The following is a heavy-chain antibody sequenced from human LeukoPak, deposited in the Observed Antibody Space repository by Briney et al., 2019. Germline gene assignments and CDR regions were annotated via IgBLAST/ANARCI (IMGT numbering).Heavy chain of an antibody. D-gene: IGHD3-22*01. CDR1: GYSFTSYW. CDR3: ARKHYYDSSGYYLGQYYFDY. CDR2: IYPGDSDT. V-gene: IGHV5-51*01. J-gene: IGHJ4*02. Sequence: GESLKISCKGSGYSFTSYWIGWVRQMPGKGLEWMVIIYPGDSDTRYSPSFQGQVTISADKSISTAYLQWSSLKASDTAMYYCARKHYYDSSGYYLGQYYFDYWGQGTLVTVSS.